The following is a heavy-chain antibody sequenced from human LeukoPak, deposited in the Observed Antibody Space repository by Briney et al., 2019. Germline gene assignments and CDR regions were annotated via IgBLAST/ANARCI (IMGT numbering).Heavy chain of an antibody. CDR1: GGSFSGYY. D-gene: IGHD3-10*01. CDR2: INHSGST. V-gene: IGHV4-34*01. J-gene: IGHJ5*02. Sequence: SETLSLTCAVYGGSFSGYYWSWIRQPPGKGREWIGEINHSGSTNYNPSLKSRVTISVDTSKNQFSLKLSSVTAADTAVYYCARTPHYYGSGSYYRYNWFDPWGQGTLVTASS. CDR3: ARTPHYYGSGSYYRYNWFDP.